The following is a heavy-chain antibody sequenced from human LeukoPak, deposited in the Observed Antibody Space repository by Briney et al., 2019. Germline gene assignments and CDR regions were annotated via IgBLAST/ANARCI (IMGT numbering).Heavy chain of an antibody. CDR3: ANNWNMDY. CDR1: GFSFSSYA. Sequence: GSLRLSCAASGFSFSSYAMSWVRQAPGKGLEWVSSISNSGDSTYYADSVKGRFSISRDNSENTVYLQMNSLRADDTAVYYCANNWNMDYWGQGTLVTVSS. V-gene: IGHV3-23*01. D-gene: IGHD1-1*01. CDR2: ISNSGDST. J-gene: IGHJ4*02.